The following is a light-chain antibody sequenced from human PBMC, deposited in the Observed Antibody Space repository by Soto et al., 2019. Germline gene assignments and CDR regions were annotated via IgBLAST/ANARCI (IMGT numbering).Light chain of an antibody. CDR2: AAS. CDR1: QSVSATY. J-gene: IGKJ1*01. CDR3: QHYGTSTRT. V-gene: IGKV3-20*01. Sequence: EIVLTHSPGTLSLSPGESATLSCRATQSVSATYLAWYQQKPGQAPRLLIYAASSRATDIPDRFSGSGSGTDFTLAISRLEPEDFAVYWCQHYGTSTRTFGQGTKV.